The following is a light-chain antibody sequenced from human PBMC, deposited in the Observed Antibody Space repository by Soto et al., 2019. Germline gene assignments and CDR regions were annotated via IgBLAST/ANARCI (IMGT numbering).Light chain of an antibody. CDR3: SSYAGSSFFV. J-gene: IGLJ1*01. V-gene: IGLV2-8*01. CDR1: SSDVGGYNY. Sequence: QSVLTQPPSASGSPGQSVTISCTGTSSDVGGYNYVSWYQRYPGKAPKLMIYEVTKRPSGVPDRFSGSKSGNTASLTVSGLQAEDEAEYFCSSYAGSSFFVFGTGTKVTVL. CDR2: EVT.